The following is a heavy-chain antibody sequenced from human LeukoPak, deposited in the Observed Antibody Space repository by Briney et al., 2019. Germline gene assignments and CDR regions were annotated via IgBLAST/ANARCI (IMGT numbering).Heavy chain of an antibody. Sequence: GGSLRLSCAASGFTFSSYAMSWVRQAPGEGLEWVSAISGSGGSTYYADSVKGRFTISRDNSKNTLYLQMNSLRAEDTAVYYCAKDLSGSPGYYYGMDVWGQGTTVTVSS. CDR1: GFTFSSYA. CDR3: AKDLSGSPGYYYGMDV. V-gene: IGHV3-23*01. CDR2: ISGSGGST. D-gene: IGHD3-10*01. J-gene: IGHJ6*02.